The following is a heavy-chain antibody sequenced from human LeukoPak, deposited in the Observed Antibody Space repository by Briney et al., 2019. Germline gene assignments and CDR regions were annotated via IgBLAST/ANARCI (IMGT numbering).Heavy chain of an antibody. J-gene: IGHJ6*02. V-gene: IGHV4-59*01. CDR3: ARGPSTFYYYGMDV. Sequence: ASETLSLTCTVSGGSISSYYWSWIRQPPGKGLEWIGYIYYSGSTNYNPSLKSRVTISVDTSKNQFSLKLSSVTAADTAVYYCARGPSTFYYYGMDVWGQGTTVTVPS. D-gene: IGHD1-1*01. CDR1: GGSISSYY. CDR2: IYYSGST.